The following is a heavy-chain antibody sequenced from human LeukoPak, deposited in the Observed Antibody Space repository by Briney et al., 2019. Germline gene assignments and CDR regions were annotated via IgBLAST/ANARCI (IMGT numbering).Heavy chain of an antibody. CDR1: GGSISNYY. Sequence: SETLSPTCTVSGGSISNYYWSWIRQPPGKGLEWIGYIYYSGSTNYNPSLKSRVTISVDTSKNQFSLKLSSLTAADTAVYYCARGYDFWNAYYPGYWGQGTLVTVSS. J-gene: IGHJ4*02. CDR3: ARGYDFWNAYYPGY. V-gene: IGHV4-59*01. CDR2: IYYSGST. D-gene: IGHD3-3*01.